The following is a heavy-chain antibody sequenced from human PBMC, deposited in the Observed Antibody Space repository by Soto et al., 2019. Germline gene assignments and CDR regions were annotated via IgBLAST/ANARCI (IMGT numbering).Heavy chain of an antibody. CDR2: MRSRANSYAT. CDR3: TSSGYDKFVDI. CDR1: AFSFIGSS. D-gene: IGHD5-12*01. Sequence: GGSLRRSCAASAFSFIGSSLPWVRQASGKGLEWVGRMRSRANSYATTYAESVKGRFTISRDDSRNTAYMHMNSLKTDDTDEYYCTSSGYDKFVDIWG. V-gene: IGHV3-73*01. J-gene: IGHJ6*01.